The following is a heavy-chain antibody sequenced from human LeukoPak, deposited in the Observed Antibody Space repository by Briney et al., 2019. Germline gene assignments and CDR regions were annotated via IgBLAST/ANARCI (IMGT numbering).Heavy chain of an antibody. Sequence: GASVKVSCKASGYTFTNFGISWVRQAPGQGLEWLGWISAGSDITNYAQKFQGRVTMTTDTSTSTAYMELRSLTSDDTAVYYCARETDYWGQGTLVTVSS. CDR1: GYTFTNFG. J-gene: IGHJ4*02. V-gene: IGHV1-18*01. CDR2: ISAGSDIT. CDR3: ARETDY.